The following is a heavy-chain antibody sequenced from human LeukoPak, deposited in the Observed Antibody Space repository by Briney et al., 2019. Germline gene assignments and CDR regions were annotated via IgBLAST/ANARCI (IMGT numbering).Heavy chain of an antibody. D-gene: IGHD3-22*01. CDR2: IYYSGST. Sequence: SETLSLTCTVSGGSISSYYWSWIRQPPGKGLEWIGYIYYSGSTNYNPSLKSRVTISVDTSKNQFSLKLSSVTAADAAVYYCASAPYDSSPGFRYWGQGTLVTVSS. CDR3: ASAPYDSSPGFRY. CDR1: GGSISSYY. V-gene: IGHV4-59*08. J-gene: IGHJ4*02.